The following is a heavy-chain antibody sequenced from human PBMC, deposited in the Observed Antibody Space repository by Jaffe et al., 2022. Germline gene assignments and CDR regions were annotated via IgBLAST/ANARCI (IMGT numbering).Heavy chain of an antibody. CDR3: ARKGWFGELLLPLNNYYYYYYMDV. CDR2: IYHSGST. CDR1: GGSISSSNW. D-gene: IGHD3-10*01. Sequence: QVQLQESGPGLVKPSGTLSLTCAVSGGSISSSNWWSWIRQPPGKGLEWIGEIYHSGSTNYNPSLKSRVTISVDKSKNQFSLKLSSVTAADTAVYYCARKGWFGELLLPLNNYYYYYYMDVWGKGTTVTVSS. V-gene: IGHV4-4*02. J-gene: IGHJ6*03.